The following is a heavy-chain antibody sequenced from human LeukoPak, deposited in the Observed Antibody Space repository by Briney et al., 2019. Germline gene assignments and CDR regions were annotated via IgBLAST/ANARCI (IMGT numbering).Heavy chain of an antibody. V-gene: IGHV1-46*01. Sequence: ASVKVSCKASGYTFTSYYMHWVRQALGQGLEWMGIINPSGGSAGYAQKFQGRVTMTRDTSTSTVYMELSSLRSEDTAVYYCARDSGSYYISDYWGQGTLVTVSS. CDR1: GYTFTSYY. CDR2: INPSGGSA. D-gene: IGHD1-26*01. CDR3: ARDSGSYYISDY. J-gene: IGHJ4*02.